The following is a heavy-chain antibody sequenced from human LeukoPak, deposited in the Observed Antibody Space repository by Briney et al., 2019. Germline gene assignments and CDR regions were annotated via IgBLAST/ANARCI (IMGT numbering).Heavy chain of an antibody. CDR2: INPNSGGT. J-gene: IGHJ3*02. CDR3: ARGDIVVVPAAIFAFDI. CDR1: GYTFTGYY. V-gene: IGHV1-2*02. D-gene: IGHD2-2*02. Sequence: ASVKVSCKASGYTFTGYYMHWVRQAPGQGLEWMGWINPNSGGTNYAQKFQGRVTTTRDTSISTAYMELSRLRSDDTAVYYCARGDIVVVPAAIFAFDIWGQGTMVTVSS.